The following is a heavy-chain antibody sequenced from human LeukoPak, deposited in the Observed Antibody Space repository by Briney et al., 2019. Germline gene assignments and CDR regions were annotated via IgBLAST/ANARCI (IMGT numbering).Heavy chain of an antibody. CDR2: INHSGST. J-gene: IGHJ6*03. V-gene: IGHV4-34*01. CDR3: ARVGHYYYYYMDV. CDR1: RGSLSGYY. Sequence: SETLSLTCAVYRGSLSGYYWSRIRPPPRKGLEWIGEINHSGSTNYNPSLKSRVTISVDTSKNQFSLKLSSVTAADTAVYYCARVGHYYYYYMDVWGKGTTVTVSS.